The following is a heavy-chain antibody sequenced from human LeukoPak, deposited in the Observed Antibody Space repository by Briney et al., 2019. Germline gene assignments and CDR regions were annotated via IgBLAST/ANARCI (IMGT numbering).Heavy chain of an antibody. CDR3: ARLADD. Sequence: SETLSLTCAVSGASVSTYYWSWIRQPPGKGLEWIGYIDYFGRTNYNPSLQSRVTISEDTAKNQFSLQLRSVTAADTAVYYCARLADDWGPGTLVIVSS. CDR1: GASVSTYY. CDR2: IDYFGRT. J-gene: IGHJ4*02. V-gene: IGHV4-59*08.